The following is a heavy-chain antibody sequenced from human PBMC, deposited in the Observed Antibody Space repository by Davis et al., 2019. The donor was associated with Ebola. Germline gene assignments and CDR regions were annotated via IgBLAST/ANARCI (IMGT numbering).Heavy chain of an antibody. CDR3: ARDRLRDGYNFRYYYYGMDV. CDR1: AASVSSGAYY. J-gene: IGHJ6*02. V-gene: IGHV4-61*08. D-gene: IGHD5-24*01. CDR2: LYYSGST. Sequence: SETLSLTCTVSAASVSSGAYYWSWIRQPPGKGLEWIGYLYYSGSTNYNPSLKSRVTISVDTSKNQFSLKLSSVTAADTAVYYCARDRLRDGYNFRYYYYGMDVWGQGTTVTVSS.